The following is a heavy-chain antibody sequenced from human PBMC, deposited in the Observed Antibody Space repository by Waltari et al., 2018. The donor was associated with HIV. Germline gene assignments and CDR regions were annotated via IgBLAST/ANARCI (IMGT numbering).Heavy chain of an antibody. J-gene: IGHJ3*02. V-gene: IGHV1-2*02. CDR2: IYPNTGDT. Sequence: QVQLVQSGAEVKKPGASVTVSCKASGYTFPGYFMHWVRQAPGQGLEWMGWIYPNTGDTNYSQKFQGRVTMTRDTSISTAYMELRRLRSDDTAMYYCARQMTFYDAFDIWGQGTMVTVSS. CDR1: GYTFPGYF. CDR3: ARQMTFYDAFDI.